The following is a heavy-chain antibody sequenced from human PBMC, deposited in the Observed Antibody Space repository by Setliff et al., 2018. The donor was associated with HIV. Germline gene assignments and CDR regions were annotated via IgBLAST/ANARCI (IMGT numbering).Heavy chain of an antibody. J-gene: IGHJ4*02. CDR1: GGSISSGSYY. V-gene: IGHV4-39*07. D-gene: IGHD5-18*01. Sequence: SETLSLTCTVSGGSISSGSYYWGWIRQPPGKGLEWIGSIYHSGSTYYNPSLKSRVTISVDTSKNQFSLKLSSVTAADTAVYYCARDQVGQLWFLEPDYWGQGTLVTVSS. CDR3: ARDQVGQLWFLEPDY. CDR2: IYHSGST.